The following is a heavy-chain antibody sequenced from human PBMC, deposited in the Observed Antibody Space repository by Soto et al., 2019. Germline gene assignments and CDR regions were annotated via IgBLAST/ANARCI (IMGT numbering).Heavy chain of an antibody. CDR1: GGSISSYY. Sequence: SETLSVTCTVSGGSISSYYWSWIRQPPGKGLEWIGYIYYSGSTNYNPSLKSRVTISVDTSKNQFSLKLSSVTAADTAVYYCARANSGWDYYYYMDVWGKGTTVTVSS. V-gene: IGHV4-59*01. J-gene: IGHJ6*03. CDR2: IYYSGST. CDR3: ARANSGWDYYYYMDV. D-gene: IGHD6-19*01.